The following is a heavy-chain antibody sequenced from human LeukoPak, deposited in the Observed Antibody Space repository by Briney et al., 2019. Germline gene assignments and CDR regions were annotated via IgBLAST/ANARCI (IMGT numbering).Heavy chain of an antibody. J-gene: IGHJ4*02. Sequence: ASVKVSCKASGGTFSSYAISWVGQAPGEGREWMGRIIPIFGTANYAQKFQGRVTITTDESTSTAYMELSSLRSEDTAVYYCARESVYCSGGSCLHPLFDYWGQGTLVTVSS. CDR3: ARESVYCSGGSCLHPLFDY. CDR1: GGTFSSYA. V-gene: IGHV1-69*05. D-gene: IGHD2-15*01. CDR2: IIPIFGTA.